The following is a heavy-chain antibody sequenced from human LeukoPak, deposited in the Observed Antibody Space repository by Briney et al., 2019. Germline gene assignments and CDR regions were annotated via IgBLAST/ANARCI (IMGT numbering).Heavy chain of an antibody. V-gene: IGHV1-46*01. CDR3: AREYSHGDHDY. J-gene: IGHJ4*02. CDR2: INPSGGST. D-gene: IGHD4-17*01. Sequence: ASVKVSCKASGYTFTSYYMHWVRQAPGQGLEWMGIINPSGGSTSYAQKFQGRVTMTRDTSTSTVFMELSSLRSEDTAVYYCAREYSHGDHDYWGQGTLVTVSS. CDR1: GYTFTSYY.